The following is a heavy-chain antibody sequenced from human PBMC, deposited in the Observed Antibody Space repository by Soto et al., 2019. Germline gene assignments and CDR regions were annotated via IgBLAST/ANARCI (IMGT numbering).Heavy chain of an antibody. CDR2: ISYDGSNK. Sequence: QVQLVESVGGVVQPGRSLRLSCAASGFTFSSYGMHWVRQAPGKGLEWVAVISYDGSNKYYADSVKGRFTISSDNSKKTLYLQMNSLRAADTAVYYCAPLFGAFDYWGQGTLVNVSS. CDR1: GFTFSSYG. D-gene: IGHD3-10*02. J-gene: IGHJ4*02. CDR3: APLFGAFDY. V-gene: IGHV3-30*03.